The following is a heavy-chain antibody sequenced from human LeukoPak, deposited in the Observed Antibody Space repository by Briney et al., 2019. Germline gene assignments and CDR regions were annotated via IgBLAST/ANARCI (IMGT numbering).Heavy chain of an antibody. D-gene: IGHD1-20*01. CDR2: ITNSGNSK. CDR1: EFTFSSYS. Sequence: GWSLRLSCAASEFTFSSYSMNWVRQAPGKGLEWVSYITNSGNSKSYADSVKGRFTISRDNTKNSLYLQMNGLRAEDTAVYYCARRRYNWNAIDYWGQGTLVTVSS. V-gene: IGHV3-48*01. J-gene: IGHJ4*02. CDR3: ARRRYNWNAIDY.